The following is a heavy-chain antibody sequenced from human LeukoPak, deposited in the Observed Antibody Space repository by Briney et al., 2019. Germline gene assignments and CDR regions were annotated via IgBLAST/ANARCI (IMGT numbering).Heavy chain of an antibody. D-gene: IGHD6-19*01. Sequence: GGSLRLSCAVSGIIFSSYRIHWVRQAPGKGLEWVAFTRYDGTNKYYADSVKGRFTISRDNSRNTLYLQMNSLRAEDTAVYYCAKVGSGWYGVDYWGQGTLVTVSS. J-gene: IGHJ4*02. CDR3: AKVGSGWYGVDY. CDR1: GIIFSSYR. CDR2: TRYDGTNK. V-gene: IGHV3-30*02.